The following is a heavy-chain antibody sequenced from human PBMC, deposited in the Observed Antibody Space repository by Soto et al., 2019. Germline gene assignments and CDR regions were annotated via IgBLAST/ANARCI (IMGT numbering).Heavy chain of an antibody. V-gene: IGHV4-59*12. CDR2: IYYSGST. CDR3: ARDGIRSSGYYKYDY. CDR1: GGSISSYY. D-gene: IGHD3-22*01. J-gene: IGHJ4*02. Sequence: SETLSLTCTVSGGSISSYYWSWIRQPPGKGLEWIGYIYYSGSTYYNPSLKSRVTISVDTSKNQFSLKLSSVTAADTAVYYCARDGIRSSGYYKYDYWGQGNMVTVSP.